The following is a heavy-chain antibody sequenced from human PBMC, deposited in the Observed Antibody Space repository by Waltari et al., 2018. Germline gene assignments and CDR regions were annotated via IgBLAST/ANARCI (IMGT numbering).Heavy chain of an antibody. J-gene: IGHJ6*03. CDR3: AREVPRNGYIGLIYYYMDV. Sequence: QLQLQESGPGLVKPSETLSLTCTVSGGSLSSSSYFWAWIRQPPGKGLEWIGSIYYSGSTYYILSLKSRVTISVDRSTNQVSLKLTSVTAADTAVYFCAREVPRNGYIGLIYYYMDVWGKGTTVTVSS. CDR1: GGSLSSSSYF. CDR2: IYYSGST. D-gene: IGHD5-12*01. V-gene: IGHV4-39*01.